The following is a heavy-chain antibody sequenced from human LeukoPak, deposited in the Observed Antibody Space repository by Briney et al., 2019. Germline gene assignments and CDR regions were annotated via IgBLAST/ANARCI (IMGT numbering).Heavy chain of an antibody. V-gene: IGHV3-7*01. Sequence: GGSLRLSCAASGFTFSIHWMSWVRQAPGKGLEWVANINQDGSEKYYVDSLKGRFTISRDNAKNLLYLQMNSLRAEDTAVYYCARDLYYYDSSGYGRDYGMDVWGQGTTVTVSS. CDR3: ARDLYYYDSSGYGRDYGMDV. J-gene: IGHJ6*02. D-gene: IGHD3-22*01. CDR1: GFTFSIHW. CDR2: INQDGSEK.